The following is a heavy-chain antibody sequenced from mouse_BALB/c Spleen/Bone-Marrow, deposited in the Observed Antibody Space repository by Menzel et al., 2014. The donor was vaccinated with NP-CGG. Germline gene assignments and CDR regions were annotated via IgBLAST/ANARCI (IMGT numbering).Heavy chain of an antibody. J-gene: IGHJ3*01. D-gene: IGHD2-14*01. CDR1: GFTFSDYY. V-gene: IGHV5-12*02. CDR3: ARAYYRYALGWFAY. CDR2: ISYGGGST. Sequence: EVQVVESGGGLVQPGGSLKLSCATSGFTFSDYYMYWVRQTPEKRLEWVAYISYGGGSTYYPDTVKGRFTISRDNAKNTLYLQMSRLKSEDTAMYYCARAYYRYALGWFAYWGQGTLVTVSA.